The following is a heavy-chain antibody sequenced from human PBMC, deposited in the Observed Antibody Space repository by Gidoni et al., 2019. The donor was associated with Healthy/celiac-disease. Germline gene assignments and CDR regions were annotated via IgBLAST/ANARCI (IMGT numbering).Heavy chain of an antibody. J-gene: IGHJ4*02. CDR2: ISWNSGSI. CDR1: GFTFDDYA. Sequence: EVQLVESGGGLVQPARSLRLSCAASGFTFDDYAMHWVRQAPGKGLEWVSGISWNSGSIGYADSVKGRFTISRDNAKNSLYLQMNSLRAEDTALYYCAKEGVEGGLDYWGQGTLVTVSS. CDR3: AKEGVEGGLDY. D-gene: IGHD2-15*01. V-gene: IGHV3-9*01.